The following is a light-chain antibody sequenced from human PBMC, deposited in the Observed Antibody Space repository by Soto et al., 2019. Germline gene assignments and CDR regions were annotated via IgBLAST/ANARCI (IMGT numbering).Light chain of an antibody. V-gene: IGLV2-11*01. Sequence: QSALTQPRSVSGYPGQSVTISCTGTSNDVGGYDYVSWYQQYPGKAPTYILYDVTKRPSGVPDRFSGSKSGNTASLTISRLQADDEAEYYGCSYAGNYTFFGGGTKLTVL. J-gene: IGLJ2*01. CDR1: SNDVGGYDY. CDR2: DVT. CDR3: CSYAGNYTF.